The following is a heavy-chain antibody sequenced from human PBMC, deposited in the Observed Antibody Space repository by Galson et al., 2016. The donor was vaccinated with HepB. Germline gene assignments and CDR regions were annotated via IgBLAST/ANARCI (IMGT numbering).Heavy chain of an antibody. CDR3: VKDLGANYYDNSGHRGYYYYYMDV. V-gene: IGHV3-23*01. CDR2: ISGLGGAT. D-gene: IGHD3-22*01. J-gene: IGHJ6*03. Sequence: SLRLSCAASGFTFSSYGMTWVRQAPGKGLDWVSAISGLGGATYYADSVKGRFTISRDNSKNTLYLQMNSLRAEDTAVYYCVKDLGANYYDNSGHRGYYYYYMDVWGTGTTVTVSS. CDR1: GFTFSSYG.